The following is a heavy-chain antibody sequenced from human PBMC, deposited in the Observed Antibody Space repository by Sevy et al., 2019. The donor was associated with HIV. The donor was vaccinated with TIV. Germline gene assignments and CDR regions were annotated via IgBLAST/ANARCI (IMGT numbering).Heavy chain of an antibody. Sequence: SETLSLTCAVYGGSFSGYYWSWIRQPPGKGLEWIGEINHSGSTNYNPSLKSRVTISVDTSKNQFSLKLSSVTAADTAVYYGARGNIVVVVAATGGIEYFQHWGQGTLVTVSS. CDR3: ARGNIVVVVAATGGIEYFQH. D-gene: IGHD2-15*01. V-gene: IGHV4-34*01. J-gene: IGHJ1*01. CDR2: INHSGST. CDR1: GGSFSGYY.